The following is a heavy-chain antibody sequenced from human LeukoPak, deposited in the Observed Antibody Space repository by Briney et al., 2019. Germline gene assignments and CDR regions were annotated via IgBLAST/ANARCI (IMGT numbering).Heavy chain of an antibody. CDR1: GFIVSSNN. J-gene: IGHJ3*02. CDR3: ASPSSGQSFDI. V-gene: IGHV3-53*01. Sequence: GGSLRLSCAASGFIVSSNNMNWVRQAQGKGLEWVSVIYTGGNTYYADYVKGRFTISRDNSKNTSYLQMHSLRAEDTAVYYCASPSSGQSFDIWGQGTMVTVSS. CDR2: IYTGGNT. D-gene: IGHD6-19*01.